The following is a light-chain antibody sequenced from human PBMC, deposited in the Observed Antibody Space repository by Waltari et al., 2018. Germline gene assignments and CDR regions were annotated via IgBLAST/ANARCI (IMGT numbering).Light chain of an antibody. CDR3: QQYHHWPLT. V-gene: IGKV3-15*01. CDR1: QRFSTN. CDR2: ASS. J-gene: IGKJ4*01. Sequence: EILLTQSPATLSVSPGERATLSCRASQRFSTNLAWYRQKPGQVPRLIIYASSTRATGVAARFSGSGSGTEFTLTISSLQSEDFAVYYCQQYHHWPLTFGVGTEVEIK.